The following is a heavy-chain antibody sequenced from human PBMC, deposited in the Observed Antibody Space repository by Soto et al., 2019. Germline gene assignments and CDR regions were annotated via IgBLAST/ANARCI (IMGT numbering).Heavy chain of an antibody. Sequence: QVQLVQSGAEVKKPGASVKVSCKASGYTFTSYAMHWVRQAPGQRLEWMGWINADNGNTKYSQKFQGRVTITRDTSASTAYMELSSLRSEDTAVYYCARDRGYSGYDFVYWGQGTLVTVSS. CDR2: INADNGNT. D-gene: IGHD5-12*01. CDR3: ARDRGYSGYDFVY. CDR1: GYTFTSYA. J-gene: IGHJ4*02. V-gene: IGHV1-3*01.